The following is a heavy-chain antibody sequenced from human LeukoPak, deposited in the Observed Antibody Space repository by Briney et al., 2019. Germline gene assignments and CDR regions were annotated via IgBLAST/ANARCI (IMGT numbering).Heavy chain of an antibody. Sequence: TSVKVSCKASGYTFTDYYLHWVRQAPGQGLEWLGWINPNSGGTNYAQKFQGRVTMTRDTSISTAYMELSRLRSDDTAVYYCARSPSGYSYGYAVDYWGQGTLVTVSS. CDR2: INPNSGGT. D-gene: IGHD5-18*01. CDR1: GYTFTDYY. V-gene: IGHV1-2*02. CDR3: ARSPSGYSYGYAVDY. J-gene: IGHJ4*02.